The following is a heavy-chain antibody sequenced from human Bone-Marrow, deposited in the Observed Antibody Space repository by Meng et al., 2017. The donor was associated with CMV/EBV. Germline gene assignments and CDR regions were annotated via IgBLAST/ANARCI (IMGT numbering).Heavy chain of an antibody. CDR3: ARGLIDSYGPSYYFDY. CDR1: GYTFTGYY. V-gene: IGHV1-2*02. D-gene: IGHD5-18*01. CDR2: INPNSGGT. Sequence: ASVKVSCKASGYTFTGYYMHWVRQAPGQGLEWMGWINPNSGGTNYAQKFQGRVTMTRDTSISTAYMELSSLRSEDTAVYYCARGLIDSYGPSYYFDYWGQGTTVTVSS. J-gene: IGHJ4*03.